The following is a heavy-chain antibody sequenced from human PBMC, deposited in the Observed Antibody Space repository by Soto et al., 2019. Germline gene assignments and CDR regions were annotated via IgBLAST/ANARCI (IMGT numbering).Heavy chain of an antibody. D-gene: IGHD2-15*01. CDR2: VSIGGST. CDR1: GFTFSSYA. CDR3: AKRRGAGGHFDY. V-gene: IGHV3-23*01. J-gene: IGHJ4*02. Sequence: DVQLLESGGGLVQPEGSLRLSCAASGFTFSSYAMGWVRQGPGKGLEWVAVVSIGGSTRYADSVRGRFTISRDNSKNTLSLQMNSLTAEDTAVYFCAKRRGAGGHFDYWGQGALVTVS.